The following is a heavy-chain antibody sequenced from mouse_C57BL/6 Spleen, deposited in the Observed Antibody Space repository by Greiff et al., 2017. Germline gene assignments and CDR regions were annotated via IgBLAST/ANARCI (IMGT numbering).Heavy chain of an antibody. V-gene: IGHV1-64*01. CDR1: GYTFTSYW. D-gene: IGHD3-3*01. CDR2: IHPNSGST. Sequence: QVQLQQPGAELVKPGASVKLSCKASGYTFTSYWMHWVKQRPGQGLEWIGMIHPNSGSTNYNEKFKSKATLTVDKSSSTAYMQLSSLTSEDSAVYYCAGAGRDYAMDYWGQGTSLTVSS. CDR3: AGAGRDYAMDY. J-gene: IGHJ4*01.